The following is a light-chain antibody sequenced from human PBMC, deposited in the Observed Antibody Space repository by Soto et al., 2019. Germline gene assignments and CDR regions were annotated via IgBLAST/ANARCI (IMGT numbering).Light chain of an antibody. Sequence: EIVMTQSPATLSVSPGERGTLSCRASQSVSSNLAWYQQKPGQAPRLLIYDASTRATDIPTRFSGSGSGTEFTLTISRLQSEDFAVYYCQQYNDWPLTFGGGTKVEIK. V-gene: IGKV3-15*01. CDR1: QSVSSN. J-gene: IGKJ4*01. CDR3: QQYNDWPLT. CDR2: DAS.